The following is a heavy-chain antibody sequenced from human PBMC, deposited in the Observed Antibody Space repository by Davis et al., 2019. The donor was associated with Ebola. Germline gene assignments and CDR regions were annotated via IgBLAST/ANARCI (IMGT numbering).Heavy chain of an antibody. CDR1: GFSFSGYA. CDR2: ISGSGGST. J-gene: IGHJ1*01. Sequence: GESLKISCAASGFSFSGYAMSWVRQAPGKGLEWVSAISGSGGSTYYADSVKGRFTISRDNSKNTLYLQMNSLRAEDTAVYYCAKDPSSGYSAALAEYFQHWGQGTLVTVSS. D-gene: IGHD3-22*01. V-gene: IGHV3-23*01. CDR3: AKDPSSGYSAALAEYFQH.